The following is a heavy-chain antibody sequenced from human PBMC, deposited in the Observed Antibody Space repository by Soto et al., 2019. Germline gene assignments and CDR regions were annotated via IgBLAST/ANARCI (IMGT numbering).Heavy chain of an antibody. Sequence: ASVKVSCKASGGTFSSYTISWVRQAPGQGLEWMGRIIPILGIANYAQKFQGRVTITADKSTSTAYMELSSLRSEDTAVYYCARVRVKSGYGHFDYWGQGTLVTVSS. CDR1: GGTFSSYT. CDR2: IIPILGIA. J-gene: IGHJ4*02. CDR3: ARVRVKSGYGHFDY. D-gene: IGHD5-12*01. V-gene: IGHV1-69*02.